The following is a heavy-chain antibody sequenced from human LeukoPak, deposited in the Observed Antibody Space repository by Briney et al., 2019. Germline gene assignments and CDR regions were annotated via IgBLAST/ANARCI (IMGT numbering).Heavy chain of an antibody. CDR3: ARVSSSGSYPTKYYYYMDV. J-gene: IGHJ6*03. CDR1: GFTFSSYA. D-gene: IGHD3-10*01. V-gene: IGHV3-23*01. CDR2: ISGSGGST. Sequence: GGSLRLSCAASGFTFSSYAMSWVRQAPGKGLEWVSAISGSGGSTYYADSVKGRFTISRDNSKNTLYLQMNSLRAEDTAVYYCARVSSSGSYPTKYYYYMDVWGKGTTVTISS.